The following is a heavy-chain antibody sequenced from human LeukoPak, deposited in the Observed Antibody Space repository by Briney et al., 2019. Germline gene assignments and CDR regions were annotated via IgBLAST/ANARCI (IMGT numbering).Heavy chain of an antibody. CDR2: INPNSGGT. D-gene: IGHD4-17*01. J-gene: IGHJ4*02. V-gene: IGHV1-2*02. Sequence: ASVKVSCKASGYTFTGYYMHWVRQAPGQGLEWMGWINPNSGGTNYAQKFQGRVTMTRDTSIGTAYMELSRLRSDDTAVYYCARDKSHDYGDYDYWGQGTLVTVSS. CDR1: GYTFTGYY. CDR3: ARDKSHDYGDYDY.